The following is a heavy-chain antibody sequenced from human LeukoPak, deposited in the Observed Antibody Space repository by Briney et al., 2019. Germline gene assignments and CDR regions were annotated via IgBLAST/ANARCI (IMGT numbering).Heavy chain of an antibody. CDR2: ISGSGGST. CDR1: GFTFSDSA. CDR3: AKGMTSIRRHFEQ. D-gene: IGHD5-24*01. V-gene: IGHV3-23*01. J-gene: IGHJ4*02. Sequence: GGSLRLSCAASGFTFSDSAMNWVRQAPGKGLEWVSAISGSGGSTHYADSVKGRFTISRDNSNNTLFLHMNNLKPADAAIYYCAKGMTSIRRHFEQWGEGTLVTVSS.